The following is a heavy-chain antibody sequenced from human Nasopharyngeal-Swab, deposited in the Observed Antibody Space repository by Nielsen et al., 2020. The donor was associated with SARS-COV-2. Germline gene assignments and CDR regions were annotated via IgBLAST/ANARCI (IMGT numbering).Heavy chain of an antibody. CDR1: GGSISSYY. Sequence: SETLSLTCTVSGGSISSYYWSWIRQPPGKGLEWIGYIYYSGSTNYNPSLKSRDTISVDTSKNQFSLKLSSVTAADTAVYYCARLRIAAAGTAYWFDPWGQGTLVTVSS. D-gene: IGHD6-13*01. CDR3: ARLRIAAAGTAYWFDP. CDR2: IYYSGST. J-gene: IGHJ5*02. V-gene: IGHV4-59*08.